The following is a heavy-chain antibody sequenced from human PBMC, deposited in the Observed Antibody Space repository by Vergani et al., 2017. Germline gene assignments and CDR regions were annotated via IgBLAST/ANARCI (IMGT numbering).Heavy chain of an antibody. CDR3: AKLSITMVRGVDSRGMDV. J-gene: IGHJ6*02. CDR1: GFTFDDYA. Sequence: EVQLVESGGGLVQPGRSLRLSCAASGFTFDDYAMHWVRQAPGKGLEWVSGISWNSGSIGYADSVKGRFTISRDNSKNTLYLQMNSLRAEDTAVYYCAKLSITMVRGVDSRGMDVWGQGTTVTVSS. V-gene: IGHV3-9*01. CDR2: ISWNSGSI. D-gene: IGHD3-10*01.